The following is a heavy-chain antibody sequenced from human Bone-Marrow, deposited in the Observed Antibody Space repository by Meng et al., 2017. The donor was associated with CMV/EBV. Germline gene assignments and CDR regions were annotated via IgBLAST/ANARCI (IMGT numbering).Heavy chain of an antibody. J-gene: IGHJ4*02. Sequence: GESLKISCAASGFTFSSYGMHWVRQAPGKGLEWVAFIRYDGSNKYYADSVKGRFTISRDNSKNTLYLQMNSLRAEDTAVYYCAKSRLAAAGPRVMDLDYWGQGTLVTVSS. V-gene: IGHV3-30*02. CDR3: AKSRLAAAGPRVMDLDY. CDR1: GFTFSSYG. CDR2: IRYDGSNK. D-gene: IGHD6-13*01.